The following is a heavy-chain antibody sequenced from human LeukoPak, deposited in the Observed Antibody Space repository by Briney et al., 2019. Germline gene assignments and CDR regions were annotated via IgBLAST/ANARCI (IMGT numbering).Heavy chain of an antibody. Sequence: PGESLRLSCAASGFIFSSYWMSWVRQAPGKGLEWVANINQAGSEKYYVDSVKGRFTISRDNAKNSLFLQMNSLRAEDTAVYFCARVVVGVTNRFDPWGQGTLVIVSS. J-gene: IGHJ5*02. V-gene: IGHV3-7*05. CDR2: INQAGSEK. CDR1: GFIFSSYW. CDR3: ARVVVGVTNRFDP. D-gene: IGHD2-15*01.